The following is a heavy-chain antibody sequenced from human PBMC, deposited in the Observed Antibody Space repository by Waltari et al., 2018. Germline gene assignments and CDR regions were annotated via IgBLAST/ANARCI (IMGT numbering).Heavy chain of an antibody. CDR2: IIPILGIA. CDR3: ARDVALIVVGVNGMDV. V-gene: IGHV1-69*08. D-gene: IGHD2-15*01. J-gene: IGHJ6*02. CDR1: GGTFSSYT. Sequence: QVQLVQSGAEVKKPGSSVKVSCKASGGTFSSYTISWVRQATGQGLEWMGRIIPILGIANYAQKFQGRVTITADKSTSTAYMELSSLRSEDTAVYYCARDVALIVVGVNGMDVWGQGTTVTVSS.